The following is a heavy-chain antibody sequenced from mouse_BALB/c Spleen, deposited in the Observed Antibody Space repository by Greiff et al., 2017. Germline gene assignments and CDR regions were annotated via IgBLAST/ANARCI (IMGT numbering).Heavy chain of an antibody. D-gene: IGHD1-1*01. CDR3: ARTLYYGSSPRAMDY. V-gene: IGHV1-14*01. Sequence: EVQLQQSGPELVKPGASVKMSCKASGYTFTSYVMHWVKQKPGQGLEWIGYINPYNDGTKYNEKFKGKATLTSDKSSSTAYMALSSLTSEDSAVYYCARTLYYGSSPRAMDYWGQGTSVTVSS. J-gene: IGHJ4*01. CDR1: GYTFTSYV. CDR2: INPYNDGT.